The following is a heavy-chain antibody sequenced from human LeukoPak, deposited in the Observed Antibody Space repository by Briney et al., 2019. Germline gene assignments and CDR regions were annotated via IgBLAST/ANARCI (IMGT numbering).Heavy chain of an antibody. CDR2: INPKSGGT. V-gene: IGHV1-2*06. J-gene: IGHJ4*02. Sequence: ASVKVSCKASGYTFTGYYLHWARQAPGQGLEWMGRINPKSGGTNYAQKFQGRVTMTRDTSISTAYMELNRLRSDDTAVYYCARDGEGGPYYFDSWGQGTLVTASS. CDR3: ARDGEGGPYYFDS. D-gene: IGHD3-10*01. CDR1: GYTFTGYY.